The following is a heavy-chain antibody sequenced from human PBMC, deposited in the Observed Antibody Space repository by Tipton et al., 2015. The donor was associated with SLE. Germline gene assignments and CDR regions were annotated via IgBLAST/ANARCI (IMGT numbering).Heavy chain of an antibody. CDR1: GGSINSGNW. CDR3: ARVRGSASSWYFDL. V-gene: IGHV4-4*02. D-gene: IGHD6-6*01. CDR2: IYDSGST. Sequence: TLSLTCTVSGGSINSGNWWSWVRQPPGKGLEWIGEIYDSGSTYHNPSLKSRVTISIDKSKNRFSLKLNSVTAADTAVYYCARVRGSASSWYFDLWGRGILVTVSS. J-gene: IGHJ2*01.